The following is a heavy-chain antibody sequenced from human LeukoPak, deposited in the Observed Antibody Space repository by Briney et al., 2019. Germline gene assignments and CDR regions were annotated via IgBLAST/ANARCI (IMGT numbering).Heavy chain of an antibody. D-gene: IGHD2-2*01. J-gene: IGHJ5*02. CDR2: IYHSGST. Sequence: PSETLSLTCTVSGYSISSGFYWGWIRQPPEKGLEWVGSIYHSGSTYYNPSLKSRVTISVDTSKNQFSLKLSSVTAADTAVYYCARDYDCSSTSTNCNWFDPWGQGTLVTVSS. CDR3: ARDYDCSSTSTNCNWFDP. CDR1: GYSISSGFY. V-gene: IGHV4-38-2*02.